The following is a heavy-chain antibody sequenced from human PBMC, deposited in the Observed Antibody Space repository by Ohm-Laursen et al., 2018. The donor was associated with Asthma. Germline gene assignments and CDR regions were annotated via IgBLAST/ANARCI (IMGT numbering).Heavy chain of an antibody. CDR1: GGSVSSGSFY. CDR3: ASSSGSRSSHTVDY. CDR2: VFSSWTT. D-gene: IGHD2-2*01. Sequence: GTLSLTCTVSGGSVSSGSFYWSWIRQPPGKGLDWIGYVFSSWTTHYNASLKSRVTISIDKSKNQFSLKLSSVTAADTAVYYCASSSGSRSSHTVDYWGQGTLVTVSA. V-gene: IGHV4-61*01. J-gene: IGHJ4*02.